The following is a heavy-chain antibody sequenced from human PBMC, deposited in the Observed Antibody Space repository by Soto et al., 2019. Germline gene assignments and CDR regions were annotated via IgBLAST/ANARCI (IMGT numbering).Heavy chain of an antibody. J-gene: IGHJ4*02. Sequence: QITLKESGPTLMKPTQTLTLTCTFSGFSLSTNEVGVGWIRQPPGKALEWLALIYWNDDARYSPSLKNRLTITKDTSKNQVVLPMTNMDPVDTGTYYCVHDGKMGYTGYDRFDYWGQGTLVTVSS. CDR2: IYWNDDA. D-gene: IGHD5-12*01. CDR3: VHDGKMGYTGYDRFDY. CDR1: GFSLSTNEVG. V-gene: IGHV2-5*04.